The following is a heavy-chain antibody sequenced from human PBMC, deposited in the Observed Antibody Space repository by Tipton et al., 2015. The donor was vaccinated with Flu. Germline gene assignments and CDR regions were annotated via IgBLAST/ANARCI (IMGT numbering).Heavy chain of an antibody. CDR1: GDSISSDYY. CDR3: ARDQGFGDGLTYDYYAMGV. V-gene: IGHV4-38-2*02. Sequence: LRLSCAVSGDSISSDYYWGWIRQAPGKGLEWIGNIHYSGSPHYNPSLKSRVTISVDTSKNQFSLRLNSVTAADTAVYYCARDQGFGDGLTYDYYAMGVWGQGTTVTGSS. J-gene: IGHJ6*02. D-gene: IGHD3-10*01. CDR2: IHYSGSP.